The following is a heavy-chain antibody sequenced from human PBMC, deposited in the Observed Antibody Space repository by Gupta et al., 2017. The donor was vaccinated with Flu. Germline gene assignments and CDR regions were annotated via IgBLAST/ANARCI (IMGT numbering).Heavy chain of an antibody. CDR2: INPNSGGT. V-gene: IGHV1-2*06. CDR3: ARVGTCSTPRCYEPFDS. D-gene: IGHD2-2*01. Sequence: TFTDYYIHWVRQAPGQGLEWMGRINPNSGGTKYAQKFQGRVTLTRDTSINTAYMELSSLRSDDAAVYYCARVGTCSTPRCYEPFDSWGQGT. CDR1: TFTDYY. J-gene: IGHJ4*02.